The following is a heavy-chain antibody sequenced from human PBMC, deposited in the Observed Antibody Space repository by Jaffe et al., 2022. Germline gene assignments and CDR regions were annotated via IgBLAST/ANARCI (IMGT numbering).Heavy chain of an antibody. V-gene: IGHV3-23*01. CDR1: GVSLNNFA. D-gene: IGHD3-9*01. CDR3: AKLTHDYWYFDSGVTFDL. Sequence: ESGGGLIQPGGSLRLSCVASGVSLNNFAVTWVRQTPGKGLEWVAAISATGGSKHYPEELRGRFSIFRDNTKNTVDLHMKNSRTEDAAKYYCAKLTHDYWYFDSGVTFDLWGQGTMVTVSS. CDR2: ISATGGSK. J-gene: IGHJ3*01.